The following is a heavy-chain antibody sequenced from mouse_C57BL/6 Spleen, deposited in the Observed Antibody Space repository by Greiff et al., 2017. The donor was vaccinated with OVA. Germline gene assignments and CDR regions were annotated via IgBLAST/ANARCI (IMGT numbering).Heavy chain of an antibody. V-gene: IGHV1-82*01. CDR3: AIQTGYYFDY. D-gene: IGHD4-1*01. J-gene: IGHJ2*01. CDR2: IYPGDGDT. CDR1: GYAFSSSW. Sequence: VQLVESGPELVKPGASVKISCKASGYAFSSSWMNWVKQRPGKGLEWIGRIYPGDGDTNYNGKFKGKATLTADKSSSTAYMQLSSLTSEDSAVYFCAIQTGYYFDYWGQGTTLTVSS.